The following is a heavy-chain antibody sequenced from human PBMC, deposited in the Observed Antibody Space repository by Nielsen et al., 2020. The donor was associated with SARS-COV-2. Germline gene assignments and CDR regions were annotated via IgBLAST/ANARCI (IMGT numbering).Heavy chain of an antibody. CDR2: VSYDGRNQ. J-gene: IGHJ4*02. D-gene: IGHD6-19*01. CDR3: ARDEAVAENRGLD. Sequence: GESLKISCAASGFSFNNYGMHWVRQAPDKGLEWVAVVSYDGRNQYYADSVKGRFTISRDNSKNTLYLQMNSLRAEDTAVYYCARDEAVAENRGLDWGQGTLVTVSS. V-gene: IGHV3-30*03. CDR1: GFSFNNYG.